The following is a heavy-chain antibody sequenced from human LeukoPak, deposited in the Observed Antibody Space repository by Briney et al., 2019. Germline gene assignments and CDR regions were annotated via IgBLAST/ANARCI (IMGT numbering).Heavy chain of an antibody. CDR1: GFTFSGYS. D-gene: IGHD2-8*01. CDR3: ASDLMLYAFFDY. CDR2: ISGSSNYI. J-gene: IGHJ4*02. Sequence: GGSLRLSCAASGFTFSGYSMNWVRQAPGKGLEWVASISGSSNYIHYADSVKGRFSISRDNANNSLYLQMNSLRAEDTAVYYCASDLMLYAFFDYWGRGTLVTVSS. V-gene: IGHV3-21*01.